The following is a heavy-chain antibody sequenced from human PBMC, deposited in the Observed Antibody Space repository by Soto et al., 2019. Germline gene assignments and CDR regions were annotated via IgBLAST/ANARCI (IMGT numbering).Heavy chain of an antibody. D-gene: IGHD3-10*01. CDR3: VRGRVSLREDN. J-gene: IGHJ4*02. V-gene: IGHV3-11*01. CDR2: ITARGSI. Sequence: GGSLRLSCAASGFTFSDYFMTWVRQAPGKGLEWVSYITARGSIYYSDSVKGRFTISRDNAKNSLYLEMNRLRAEDTAVYYCVRGRVSLREDNWGQGNRVTVSS. CDR1: GFTFSDYF.